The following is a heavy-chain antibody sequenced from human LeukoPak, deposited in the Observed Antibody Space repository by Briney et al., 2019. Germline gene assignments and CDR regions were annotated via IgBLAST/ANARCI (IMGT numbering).Heavy chain of an antibody. J-gene: IGHJ5*02. CDR2: IYYSGST. CDR3: ARTRQNWFDP. Sequence: SETLSLTCTVSGGSITSYYWSWIRQPPGKGLEWIGYIYYSGSTSYNPSLKSRVTISVDTSKNQFSLNLRSVTAADTAVYYCARTRQNWFDPWGQGTLVTVSS. CDR1: GGSITSYY. V-gene: IGHV4-59*08.